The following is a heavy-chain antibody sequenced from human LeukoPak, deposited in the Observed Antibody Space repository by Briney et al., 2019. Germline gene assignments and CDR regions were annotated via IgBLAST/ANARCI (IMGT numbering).Heavy chain of an antibody. CDR3: AKDVSRQRRGLNYGPWFDP. Sequence: PSETLSLTCTVSGDSINGSYWTWIRQPVGSAMQWIGRVSASGSSSYNPSLKSRVIMSVDVSKNQLSLNLTSVTDADTAVYFCAKDVSRQRRGLNYGPWFDPWGRGTLVTVSS. CDR2: VSASGSS. D-gene: IGHD4-17*01. V-gene: IGHV4-4*07. J-gene: IGHJ5*02. CDR1: GDSINGSY.